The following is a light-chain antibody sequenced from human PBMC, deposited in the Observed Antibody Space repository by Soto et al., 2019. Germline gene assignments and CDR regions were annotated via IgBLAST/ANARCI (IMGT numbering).Light chain of an antibody. CDR1: QGISNY. CDR2: AAS. V-gene: IGKV1-27*01. Sequence: DIQMTQSPSSLSASVGDRVTITCRASQGISNYLAWYQQKPGKVPKLLISAASTLKSGVPSRFSGSGSGTKFTLAIPSLQAADLGTCFCRKYNNAPLTFGPGTKVDIK. J-gene: IGKJ3*01. CDR3: RKYNNAPLT.